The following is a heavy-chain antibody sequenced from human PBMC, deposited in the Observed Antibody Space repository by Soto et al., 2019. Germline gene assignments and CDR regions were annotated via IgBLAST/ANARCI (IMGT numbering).Heavy chain of an antibody. V-gene: IGHV3-73*01. CDR3: TRPPYDFWSGYYYGMDV. CDR1: GFTFSGSA. J-gene: IGHJ6*02. Sequence: GGSLRLSCAASGFTFSGSAMHWVRQASGKGLEWVGRIRSKANSYATAYAASVKGRFTISRDDSKNTAYLQVNSLKTEDTAVYYCTRPPYDFWSGYYYGMDVWGQGTTVTVSS. D-gene: IGHD3-3*01. CDR2: IRSKANSYAT.